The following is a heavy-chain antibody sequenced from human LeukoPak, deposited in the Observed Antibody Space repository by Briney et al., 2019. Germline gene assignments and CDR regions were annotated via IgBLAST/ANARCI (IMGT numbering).Heavy chain of an antibody. V-gene: IGHV4-59*01. J-gene: IGHJ4*02. D-gene: IGHD3-9*01. CDR2: IHYSGST. CDR1: GGSISSYY. CDR3: ARGGYYDILTGYCVYLDY. Sequence: SETLSLTCTVSGGSISSYYWSWIRQPPGKGLEWIGYIHYSGSTNYNPSLESRVTISVDTSKNQFSLKLSSVTAADTAVYYCARGGYYDILTGYCVYLDYWGQGTLVTVSS.